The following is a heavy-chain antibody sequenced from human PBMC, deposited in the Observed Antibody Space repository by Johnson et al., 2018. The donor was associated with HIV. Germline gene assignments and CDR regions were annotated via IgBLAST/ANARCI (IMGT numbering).Heavy chain of an antibody. CDR3: DSSGADAFDI. Sequence: VQLVESGGGLIQPGGSLRLSCAASGFTVSSNYMSWVRQAPGKGLEWVSVIYSGGSTYYAASVKGRFTISRDKSKNTLYLQMNSLGAEDTAVYYYDSSGADAFDIWGQGTMVTVSS. CDR1: GFTVSSNY. V-gene: IGHV3-53*01. D-gene: IGHD3-22*01. CDR2: IYSGGST. J-gene: IGHJ3*02.